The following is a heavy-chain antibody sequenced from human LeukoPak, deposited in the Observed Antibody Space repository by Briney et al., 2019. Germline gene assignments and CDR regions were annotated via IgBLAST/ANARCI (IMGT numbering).Heavy chain of an antibody. CDR3: ARQTGSGLFILP. D-gene: IGHD3/OR15-3a*01. Sequence: SETLSLTCTVSGVSISSSNSYWGGIRQPPGKGLEWIGSIYYSGNTYYNASLKSQVSISIDTSKNQFSLRLTSVTAADTAVYYCARQTGSGLFILPGGQGTLVTVSS. CDR1: GVSISSSNSY. CDR2: IYYSGNT. J-gene: IGHJ4*02. V-gene: IGHV4-39*01.